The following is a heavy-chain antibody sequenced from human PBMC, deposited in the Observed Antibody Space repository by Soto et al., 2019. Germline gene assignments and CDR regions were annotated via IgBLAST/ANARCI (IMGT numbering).Heavy chain of an antibody. CDR3: ARAGYDILTGYYPITPYYFDY. CDR2: INPNSGGT. D-gene: IGHD3-9*01. CDR1: GYTFTGYY. V-gene: IGHV1-2*04. J-gene: IGHJ4*02. Sequence: GASVKVSCKASGYTFTGYYMHWVRQAPGQGLEWMGWINPNSGGTNYAQKFQGWVTMTRDTSISTAYMELSRLRSDDTAVYYCARAGYDILTGYYPITPYYFDYWGQGTLVTVSS.